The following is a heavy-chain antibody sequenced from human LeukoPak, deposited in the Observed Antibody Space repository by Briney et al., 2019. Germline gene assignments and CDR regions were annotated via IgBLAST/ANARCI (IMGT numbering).Heavy chain of an antibody. CDR3: ARDDSSGYYYFDN. CDR1: GFTFSNYW. D-gene: IGHD3-22*01. CDR2: INQDGSEK. J-gene: IGHJ4*02. Sequence: PGGSLRPSCVASGFTFSNYWMSWVRQAPGKGLERVANINQDGSEKYSVDSVKGRFTFSRDNAKNSLFLQMNSLRADDTAVYYCARDDSSGYYYFDNWGQGTLVTVSS. V-gene: IGHV3-7*01.